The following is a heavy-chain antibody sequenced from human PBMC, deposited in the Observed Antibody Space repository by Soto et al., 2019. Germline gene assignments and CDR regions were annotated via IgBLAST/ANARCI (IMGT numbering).Heavy chain of an antibody. J-gene: IGHJ4*02. CDR1: ADSFSSYG. CDR3: ARVFRDGWVEPGVVRGYLDT. D-gene: IGHD3-3*01. Sequence: QVQLVQSGAAVMEPRSAVKVSCKAPADSFSSYGISWVRQAQGQCPEWMGGLIPIFGTTNYAEKFQGRVTITADESTNTAYMELSSLRAEDTALYYCARVFRDGWVEPGVVRGYLDTWGRGTLVTVSS. V-gene: IGHV1-69*01. CDR2: LIPIFGTT.